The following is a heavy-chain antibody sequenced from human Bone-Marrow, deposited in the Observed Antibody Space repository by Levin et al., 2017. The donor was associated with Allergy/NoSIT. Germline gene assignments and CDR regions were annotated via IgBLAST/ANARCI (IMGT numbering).Heavy chain of an antibody. D-gene: IGHD3-22*01. CDR1: GGSFSGYY. J-gene: IGHJ4*02. CDR2: INHSGST. V-gene: IGHV4-34*01. CDR3: ARLTGDYYDSSGILDY. Sequence: SETLSLTCAVYGGSFSGYYWSWIRQPPGKGLEWIGEINHSGSTNYNPSLKSRVTISVDTSKNQFSLKLSSVTAADTAVYYGARLTGDYYDSSGILDYWGQGTLVTVSS.